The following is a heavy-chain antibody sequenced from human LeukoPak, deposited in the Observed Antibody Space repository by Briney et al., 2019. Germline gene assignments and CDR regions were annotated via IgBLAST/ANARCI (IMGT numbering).Heavy chain of an antibody. Sequence: GGSLRLSCAASGITLSSYSMNWVRQAPGKGLEWVSSISSSSSYIYYADSVKGRFTISRDNAKNSLYLQMNSLRAEDTAVYYCARDRTSGCSGGSCYNGGFDYWGQGTLVTVSS. CDR3: ARDRTSGCSGGSCYNGGFDY. CDR2: ISSSSSYI. J-gene: IGHJ4*02. CDR1: GITLSSYS. D-gene: IGHD2-15*01. V-gene: IGHV3-21*01.